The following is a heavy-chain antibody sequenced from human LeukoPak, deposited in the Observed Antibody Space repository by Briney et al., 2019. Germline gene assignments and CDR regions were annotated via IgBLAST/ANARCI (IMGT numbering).Heavy chain of an antibody. CDR1: GFTVSSNY. CDR3: AGATYYDYVWGSYLDY. J-gene: IGHJ4*02. CDR2: IYSGGST. D-gene: IGHD3-16*02. V-gene: IGHV3-66*02. Sequence: GGSLRLSCAASGFTVSSNYMSWVRQAPGKGLEWVSVIYSGGSTYYADSVKGRFTISRDNSKDTLYLQMNSLRAEDTAVYYCAGATYYDYVWGSYLDYWGQGTLVTVSS.